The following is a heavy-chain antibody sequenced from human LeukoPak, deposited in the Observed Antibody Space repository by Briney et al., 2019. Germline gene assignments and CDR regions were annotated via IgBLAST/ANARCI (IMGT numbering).Heavy chain of an antibody. D-gene: IGHD6-19*01. CDR1: GGSISSYY. CDR2: IYYSGST. CDR3: ARVRYSSGWYDWRFDP. J-gene: IGHJ5*02. Sequence: PSETLSLTCTVSGGSISSYYWSWIRQPPGKGLEWIGYIYYSGSTKYNPSLKSRVAISVDTSKKQFSLKLSSVDAADKAVYYCARVRYSSGWYDWRFDPWGQGTLVTVSS. V-gene: IGHV4-59*01.